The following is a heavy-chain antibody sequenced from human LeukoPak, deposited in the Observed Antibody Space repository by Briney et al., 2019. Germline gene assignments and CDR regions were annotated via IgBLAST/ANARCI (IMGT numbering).Heavy chain of an antibody. CDR3: ARSQRSLIYYFDY. CDR1: GSTFSSSA. V-gene: IGHV1-69*13. J-gene: IGHJ4*02. CDR2: IIPIFGTA. D-gene: IGHD2-8*01. Sequence: ASVKVSCKASGSTFSSSAISWVRQAPGQGLEWMGGIIPIFGTANYAQKFQGRVTITADESTSTAYMELSSLRSEDTAVYYCARSQRSLIYYFDYWGQGTLVTVSS.